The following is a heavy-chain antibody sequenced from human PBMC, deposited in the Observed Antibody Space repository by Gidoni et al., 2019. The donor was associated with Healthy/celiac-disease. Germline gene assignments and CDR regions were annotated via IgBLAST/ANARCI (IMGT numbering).Heavy chain of an antibody. CDR1: GGSISSSSYY. J-gene: IGHJ4*02. CDR2: IYYSGST. D-gene: IGHD3-22*01. Sequence: QLQLQESGPGLVKPSETLSLTCTVSGGSISSSSYYWGWIRQPPGKGLEWIGSIYYSGSTYYNPSLKSRVTISVDTSKNQFSLKLSSVTAADTAVYYCARIDDSSGYYPPLFDYWGQGTLVTVSS. V-gene: IGHV4-39*01. CDR3: ARIDDSSGYYPPLFDY.